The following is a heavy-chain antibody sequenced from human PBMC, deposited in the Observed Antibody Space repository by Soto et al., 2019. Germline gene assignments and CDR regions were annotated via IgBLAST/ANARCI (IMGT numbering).Heavy chain of an antibody. CDR3: ARRGNYFASPYNWFDP. Sequence: QVQLQESGPGLVKPSQTLSLTCSVSGGSISSGGYYWSWIRQHPGKGLEWIGYIYYSGSTYYNPSLQSRVTISVDTSKNQFSLKLSSVTAADTAVYYCARRGNYFASPYNWFDPWGQGTLVTVSS. CDR1: GGSISSGGYY. D-gene: IGHD3-10*01. CDR2: IYYSGST. V-gene: IGHV4-31*03. J-gene: IGHJ5*02.